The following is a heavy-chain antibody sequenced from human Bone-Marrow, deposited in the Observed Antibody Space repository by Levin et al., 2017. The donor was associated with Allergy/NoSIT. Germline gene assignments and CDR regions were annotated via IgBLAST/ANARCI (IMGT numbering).Heavy chain of an antibody. CDR1: GYTFTSYY. J-gene: IGHJ3*02. D-gene: IGHD2-15*01. V-gene: IGHV1-46*01. CDR3: AREFVVVVVATAPPRDSDAFDI. CDR2: INPSGGSP. Sequence: RASVKVSCKASGYTFTSYYMHWVRQAPGQGLEWMGIINPSGGSPTYAQKFQGRVTMTRDTSTSTVYMELSSLRSEDTAVYYCAREFVVVVVATAPPRDSDAFDIWGQGTMVNVSS.